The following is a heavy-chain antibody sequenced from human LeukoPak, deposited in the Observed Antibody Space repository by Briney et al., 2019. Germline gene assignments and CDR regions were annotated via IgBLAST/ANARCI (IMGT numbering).Heavy chain of an antibody. V-gene: IGHV3-74*01. CDR2: INSDGSST. D-gene: IGHD6-19*01. CDR1: GFTFSSYW. J-gene: IGHJ4*02. CDR3: ARVVGSGWLVEGTGDY. Sequence: PGGSLRLSCAASGFTFSSYWMHWVRQAPGKGLVWVSRINSDGSSTSYADSVKGRFTISRDNAKNSLYLQMNSLRAEDTAVYYCARVVGSGWLVEGTGDYWGQGTLVTVSS.